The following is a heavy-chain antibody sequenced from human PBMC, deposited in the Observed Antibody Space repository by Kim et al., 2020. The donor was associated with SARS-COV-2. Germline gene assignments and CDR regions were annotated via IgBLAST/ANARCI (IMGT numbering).Heavy chain of an antibody. CDR2: ISGSGGST. D-gene: IGHD3-10*01. Sequence: GGSLRLSCAASGFTFSSYAMSWVRQAPGKGLEWVSAISGSGGSTYYADSVKGRFTISRDNSKNTLYLQMNSLRAEDTAVYYCALISKITMVPGAWGQGTLVTVSS. CDR3: ALISKITMVPGA. V-gene: IGHV3-23*01. J-gene: IGHJ5*02. CDR1: GFTFSSYA.